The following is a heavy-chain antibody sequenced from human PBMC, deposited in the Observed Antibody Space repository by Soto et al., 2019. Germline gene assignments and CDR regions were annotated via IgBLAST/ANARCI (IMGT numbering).Heavy chain of an antibody. CDR3: AKGGRDILPGYYIIPWFDP. Sequence: EVQLLESGGGLVQPGGSLRLSCAASGFTFSSYAMSWVRQAPGKGLEWVSAISGSGGSTYYADSVKGRFTISRDNSKNTLYLRMISLRAEDTAVYYCAKGGRDILPGYYIIPWFDPWGQGTLVTVSS. V-gene: IGHV3-23*01. CDR2: ISGSGGST. J-gene: IGHJ5*02. CDR1: GFTFSSYA. D-gene: IGHD3-9*01.